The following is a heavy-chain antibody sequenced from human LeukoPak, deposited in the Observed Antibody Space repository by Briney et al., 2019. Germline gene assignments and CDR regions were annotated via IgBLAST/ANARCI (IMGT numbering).Heavy chain of an antibody. V-gene: IGHV1-69*04. J-gene: IGHJ5*02. CDR3: AREGDIVVVPAAIPNWFDP. D-gene: IGHD2-2*02. CDR2: IIPIFGIA. CDR1: GGTFSSYA. Sequence: ASVKVSRKASGGTFSSYAISWVRQAPGQGLEWMGRIIPIFGIANYAQKFQGRVTITADKSTSTAYMVLSSLRSEDTAVYYCAREGDIVVVPAAIPNWFDPWGQGILVTVSS.